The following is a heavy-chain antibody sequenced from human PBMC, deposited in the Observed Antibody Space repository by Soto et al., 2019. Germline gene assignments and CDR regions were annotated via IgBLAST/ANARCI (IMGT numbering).Heavy chain of an antibody. CDR3: ARTTTTKSRDY. V-gene: IGHV3-23*01. J-gene: IGHJ4*02. CDR2: ISVTGSGT. CDR1: GFTFSSYD. D-gene: IGHD4-17*01. Sequence: EVQLLESGGGLVQPGGSLGLSCAASGFTFSSYDMSWVRQAPGKGLEYVSSISVTGSGTYYADSVKGRFTISRDNSKNXLXLXXXXXXVEDTAVYYCARTTTTKSRDYWGQGTLVTVSS.